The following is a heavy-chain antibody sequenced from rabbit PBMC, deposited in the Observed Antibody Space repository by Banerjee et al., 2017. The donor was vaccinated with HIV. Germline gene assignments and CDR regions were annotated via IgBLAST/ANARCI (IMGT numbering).Heavy chain of an antibody. CDR2: ISAGSSGST. D-gene: IGHD1-1*01. CDR1: GFSFSSSYW. J-gene: IGHJ4*01. CDR3: ARGGYYAGDGYAM. Sequence: QEQLVESGGGLVQPEGSLTLTCTASGFSFSSSYWMSWVRQAPGKGLEWIACISAGSSGSTYYASWAKGRFTISKTSSTTVTLQMTSLTAADTATYFCARGGYYAGDGYAMWGPGTLVTVS. V-gene: IGHV1S45*01.